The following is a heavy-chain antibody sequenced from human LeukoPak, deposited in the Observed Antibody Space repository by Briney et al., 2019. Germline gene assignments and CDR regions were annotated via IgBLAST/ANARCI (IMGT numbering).Heavy chain of an antibody. CDR3: ARFSGGWGSGWHPYYYYYMDV. CDR2: MNPNSGNT. J-gene: IGHJ6*03. CDR1: GYTFTSYD. Sequence: ASVKVSCKASGYTFTSYDINWVRQATGQGLEWMGWMNPNSGNTGYAQKFQGRVTITRNTSISTAYMELSSLRSEDTAVYYCARFSGGWGSGWHPYYYYYMDVWGKGTTVTVSS. V-gene: IGHV1-8*03. D-gene: IGHD6-19*01.